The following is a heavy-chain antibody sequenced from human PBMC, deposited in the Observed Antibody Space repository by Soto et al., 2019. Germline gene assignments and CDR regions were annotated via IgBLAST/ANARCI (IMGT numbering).Heavy chain of an antibody. D-gene: IGHD1-26*01. V-gene: IGHV3-23*01. CDR1: GFTFIDYA. J-gene: IGHJ4*02. CDR2: ISGSGRTT. Sequence: GGSLRLSCAASGFTFIDYAMTCFRHAPGKGLEWLSSISGSGRTTYYPDSVRDRFTISRDNSKNTVYLQMNSLRVDDTAVYYCAKGIVGGSSDSWGQGTLVTVSS. CDR3: AKGIVGGSSDS.